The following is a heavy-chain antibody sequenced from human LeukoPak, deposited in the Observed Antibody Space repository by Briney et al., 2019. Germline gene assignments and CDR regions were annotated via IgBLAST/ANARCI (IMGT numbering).Heavy chain of an antibody. CDR3: ARGPWNASLGY. CDR2: IYYSGST. Sequence: SETLSLTCAVYGGSFSGYYWSWIRQPPGKGLEWIGYIYYSGSTYYNPSLKSRVTISVDTSKNQFSLKLSSVTAADTAVYYCARGPWNASLGYWGQGTLVTVSS. CDR1: GGSFSGYY. V-gene: IGHV4-34*09. D-gene: IGHD1-1*01. J-gene: IGHJ4*02.